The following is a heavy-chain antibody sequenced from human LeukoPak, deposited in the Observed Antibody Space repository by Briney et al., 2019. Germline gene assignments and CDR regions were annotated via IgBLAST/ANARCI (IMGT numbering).Heavy chain of an antibody. Sequence: GGSLRLSCAASGFTFSSYAMSWVRQAPGKGLEWVSGISGSGGSTYYADSVKGRFTISRDSSKNTLYLQMNSLRAEDTAVYYCAKDMYYDFWSGPIGWFDPWGQGTLVTVSS. D-gene: IGHD3-3*01. V-gene: IGHV3-23*01. J-gene: IGHJ5*02. CDR1: GFTFSSYA. CDR3: AKDMYYDFWSGPIGWFDP. CDR2: ISGSGGST.